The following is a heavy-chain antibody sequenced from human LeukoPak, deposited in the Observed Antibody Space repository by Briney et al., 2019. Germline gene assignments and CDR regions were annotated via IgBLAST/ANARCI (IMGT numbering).Heavy chain of an antibody. CDR2: MNPNSDNT. D-gene: IGHD2-2*01. CDR3: ARVVPAATDAFDI. Sequence: GASVKVSCKASGYTFTSYDINWVRQATGQGLEWMGWMNPNSDNTGYAQKFQGRVTMTRNTSISTAYMELSSLRSEDTAVYYCARVVPAATDAFDIWGQGTMVTVSS. V-gene: IGHV1-8*01. CDR1: GYTFTSYD. J-gene: IGHJ3*02.